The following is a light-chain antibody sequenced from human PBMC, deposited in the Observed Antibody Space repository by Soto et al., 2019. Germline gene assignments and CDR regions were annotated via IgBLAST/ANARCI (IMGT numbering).Light chain of an antibody. CDR2: DVS. J-gene: IGLJ1*01. CDR3: GSFTSSDTDV. CDR1: SSDVGFSNY. Sequence: QYVLTQPASVSGSPGQSITLSCTGTSSDVGFSNYIFWYQQHPGKAPKLIISDVSNRPSGVSNRFSGSKSANTASLTISGLQAEDEADYYCGSFTSSDTDVFGSGTKVTVL. V-gene: IGLV2-14*03.